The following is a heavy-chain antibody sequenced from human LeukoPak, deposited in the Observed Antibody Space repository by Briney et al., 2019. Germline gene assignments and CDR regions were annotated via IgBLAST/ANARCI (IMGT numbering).Heavy chain of an antibody. CDR2: ISSSGSTI. D-gene: IGHD1-14*01. CDR3: ARSPAGANYYLDV. V-gene: IGHV3-48*03. CDR1: GFIFSSYE. Sequence: PGGSLRLSCAASGFIFSSYEMNWVRQAPGKGLEGVSYISSSGSTIYYADSVKGRFTISRDNAKNSLYLQMNSLRAEDTAVYYCARSPAGANYYLDVWGKGTTVTISS. J-gene: IGHJ6*03.